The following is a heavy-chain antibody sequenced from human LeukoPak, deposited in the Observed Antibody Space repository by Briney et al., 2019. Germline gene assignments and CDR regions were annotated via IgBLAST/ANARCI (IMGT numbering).Heavy chain of an antibody. CDR1: GDTFTSYG. Sequence: ASVKVSCKASGDTFTSYGISWVRQAPGQGPEWMGVISPSGGSTTYAQKFQGRVTLTRDMSTSTDYLELSSLRSEDTAVYYCARDNSVRDEAWWFNPWGQGTLVTVSS. J-gene: IGHJ5*02. CDR2: ISPSGGST. D-gene: IGHD5-24*01. CDR3: ARDNSVRDEAWWFNP. V-gene: IGHV1-46*01.